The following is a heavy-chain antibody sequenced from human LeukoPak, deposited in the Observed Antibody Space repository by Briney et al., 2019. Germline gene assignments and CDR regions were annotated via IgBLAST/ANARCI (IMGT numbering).Heavy chain of an antibody. D-gene: IGHD3-22*01. CDR3: ARGLPPRRNSDSSGYYSYYFDY. Sequence: GGSLRLSCAASGFTFSSYWMSWVRQAPGKGLEWVANIKQGGSEKYYVDSVKGRFTISRDNAKNSLYLQMNSLRAEDTAVYYCARGLPPRRNSDSSGYYSYYFDYWGQGSLVTVSS. CDR2: IKQGGSEK. CDR1: GFTFSSYW. J-gene: IGHJ4*02. V-gene: IGHV3-7*03.